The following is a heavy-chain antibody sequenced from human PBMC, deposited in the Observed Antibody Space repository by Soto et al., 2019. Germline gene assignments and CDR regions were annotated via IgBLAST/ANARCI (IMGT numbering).Heavy chain of an antibody. D-gene: IGHD1-26*01. CDR1: GFTFSSYS. V-gene: IGHV3-21*01. CDR2: ISSSSSYI. CDR3: ARGDTDGSDY. Sequence: EVQLVESGGGLVKPGGSLRLSCAASGFTFSSYSMNWVRQAPGKGLEWVSSISSSSSYIYYADSVKGRFTISRDNANNSLYLQMNSVRAEDTAVYYCARGDTDGSDYWGQGTLVTVSS. J-gene: IGHJ4*02.